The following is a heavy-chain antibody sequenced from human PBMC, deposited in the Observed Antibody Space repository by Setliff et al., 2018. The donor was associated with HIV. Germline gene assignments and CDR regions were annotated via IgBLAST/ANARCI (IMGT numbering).Heavy chain of an antibody. CDR2: VNRGRRT. Sequence: SETLSLTCALYGGSFSDYYWSWIRQPPGMGLEWIGEVNRGRRTNYNPSLKSRVTISLDTSRNQFSLKLGSVTAADTVMYYCAREHCSGGSCNGFDIWGQGTMVTVSS. CDR3: AREHCSGGSCNGFDI. J-gene: IGHJ3*02. V-gene: IGHV4-34*01. D-gene: IGHD2-15*01. CDR1: GGSFSDYY.